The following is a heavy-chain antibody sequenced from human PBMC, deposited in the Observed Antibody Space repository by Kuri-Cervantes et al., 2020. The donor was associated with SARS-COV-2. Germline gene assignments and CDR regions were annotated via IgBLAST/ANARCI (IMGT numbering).Heavy chain of an antibody. V-gene: IGHV3-21*01. J-gene: IGHJ4*02. Sequence: GESLKISCAASGFTFSSYSMNWVRQAPGKGLEWVSSISSSSSYIYYADSVKGRFTISRDNAKNSLYLQMNSLRAEDTAVYYCARGIPYSGYDLDYWGQGTLVTVSS. CDR2: ISSSSSYI. D-gene: IGHD5-12*01. CDR1: GFTFSSYS. CDR3: ARGIPYSGYDLDY.